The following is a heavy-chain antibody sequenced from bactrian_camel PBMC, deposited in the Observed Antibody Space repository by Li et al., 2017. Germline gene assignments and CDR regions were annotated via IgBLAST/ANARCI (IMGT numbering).Heavy chain of an antibody. CDR2: IFSGGRNPPPP. Sequence: HVQLVESGGGSVQAGNSLTPSCAVSGHTFRRNCMGWFRQSPGKEREGVAAIFSGGRNPPPPHYADSVKGRFTISEGNAKNTVLLQMNSLKPEDSAMYSCAADDRPANCRLRAYGYRGEGTQVTVS. CDR3: AADDRPANCRLRAYGY. D-gene: IGHD7*01. J-gene: IGHJ6*01. V-gene: IGHV3-3*01. CDR1: GHTFRRNC.